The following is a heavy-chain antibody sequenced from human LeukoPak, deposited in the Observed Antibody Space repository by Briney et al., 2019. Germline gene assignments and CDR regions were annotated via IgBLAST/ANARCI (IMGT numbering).Heavy chain of an antibody. CDR3: ARATGRGSGSYYCDY. Sequence: SETPSLTCAVYGGSFSGYYWSWIRQPPGKGLEWIGEINHSGSTNYNPSLKSRVTISVDTSKNQFSLKLSSVTAADTAVYYCARATGRGSGSYYCDYWGQGTLVTVSS. V-gene: IGHV4-34*01. CDR2: INHSGST. D-gene: IGHD1-26*01. J-gene: IGHJ4*02. CDR1: GGSFSGYY.